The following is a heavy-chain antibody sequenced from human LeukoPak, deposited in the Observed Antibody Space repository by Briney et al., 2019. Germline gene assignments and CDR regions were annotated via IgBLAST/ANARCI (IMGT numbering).Heavy chain of an antibody. D-gene: IGHD6-13*01. CDR3: ARDRSYSSSWYGVEYFQH. CDR2: IWYDGSNK. J-gene: IGHJ1*01. CDR1: GFTFSSYG. V-gene: IGHV3-33*01. Sequence: PGGSLRLSCAASGFTFSSYGMHWVRQAPGKGLEWVAVIWYDGSNKYYADSVKGRFTISRDNSRNTLYLQMNSLRAEDTAVYYCARDRSYSSSWYGVEYFQHWGQGTLVTVSS.